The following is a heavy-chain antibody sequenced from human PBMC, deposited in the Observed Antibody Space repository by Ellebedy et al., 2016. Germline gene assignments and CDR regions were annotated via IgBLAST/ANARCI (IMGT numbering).Heavy chain of an antibody. CDR2: IGTVGDT. D-gene: IGHD4-17*01. CDR3: AKKRTTVTKGDAFDI. Sequence: GESLKISCAASGFIFSNYDMHWVRQATGKGLEWVSVIGTVGDTYYPDSVKGRFTISRDNAKNSLYLQMNSLRAEDTAVYYCAKKRTTVTKGDAFDIWGQGTMVTVSS. J-gene: IGHJ3*02. CDR1: GFIFSNYD. V-gene: IGHV3-13*01.